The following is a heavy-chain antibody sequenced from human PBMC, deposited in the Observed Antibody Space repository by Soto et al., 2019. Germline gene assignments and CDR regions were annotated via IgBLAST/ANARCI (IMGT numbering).Heavy chain of an antibody. CDR2: ISGSGGST. CDR1: GFTFRSYA. Sequence: LRLSCAASGFTFRSYAMSWDRQAPGKGLEWVSAISGSGGSTYYADSVKGRFTISRDNSKNTLYLQMNSLRAGDTAVYYCAKDVTDPRGQYSGSWYPPATSWYFDRWGRGTRVAVAS. D-gene: IGHD6-13*01. J-gene: IGHJ2*01. CDR3: AKDVTDPRGQYSGSWYPPATSWYFDR. V-gene: IGHV3-23*01.